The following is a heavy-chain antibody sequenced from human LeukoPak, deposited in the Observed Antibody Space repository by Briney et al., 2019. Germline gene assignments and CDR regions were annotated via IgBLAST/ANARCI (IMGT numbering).Heavy chain of an antibody. J-gene: IGHJ4*02. CDR2: INHSGST. CDR3: ARKELEYSYGSLDY. D-gene: IGHD5-18*01. V-gene: IGHV4-34*01. CDR1: GGSFSGYY. Sequence: SETLSLTCAVYGGSFSGYYWSWIRQPPGKGLEWIGEINHSGSTNYNPSLKSRVTISVDTSKNQFSLKLSSVTAADTALYYCARKELEYSYGSLDYWGQGTLVTVSS.